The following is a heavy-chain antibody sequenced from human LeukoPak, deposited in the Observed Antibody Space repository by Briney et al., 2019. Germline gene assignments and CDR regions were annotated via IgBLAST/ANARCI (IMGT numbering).Heavy chain of an antibody. CDR3: ATMTTVIMGGYYYGMDG. CDR1: GFTVSSNY. V-gene: IGHV3-53*01. CDR2: IYSSGNT. D-gene: IGHD4-17*01. Sequence: PGGSLRLSCAASGFTVSSNYMSWVRQAPGKGLEWVSIIYSSGNTYYADSVKGRFTISRDNSKNTLYLQMNSLRAEDTAVYYCATMTTVIMGGYYYGMDGWGQGTTVTVSS. J-gene: IGHJ6*02.